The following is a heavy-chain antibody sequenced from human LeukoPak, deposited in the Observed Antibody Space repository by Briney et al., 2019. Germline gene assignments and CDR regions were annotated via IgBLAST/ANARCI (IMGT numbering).Heavy chain of an antibody. Sequence: SETLSLTCAVYGGSFSGYYWSWIRQPPGKGLEWIGEINHSGSTNFNPSLKSRVTMSVDTSKNQFSLELSSVTAADTAVYYCARGLTSGGSYLVDYWGQGTLVTVSS. J-gene: IGHJ4*02. CDR2: INHSGST. V-gene: IGHV4-34*01. D-gene: IGHD1-26*01. CDR1: GGSFSGYY. CDR3: ARGLTSGGSYLVDY.